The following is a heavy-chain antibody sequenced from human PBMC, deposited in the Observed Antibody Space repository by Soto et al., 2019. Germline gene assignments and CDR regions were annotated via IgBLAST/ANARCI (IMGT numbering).Heavy chain of an antibody. CDR3: ARGDDQPFDY. J-gene: IGHJ4*02. CDR1: GFTFDDYA. Sequence: GGSLRLSCAASGFTFDDYAMRWVRQAPGKGLEWVSGISWNSGSIGYADSVKGRFTISRDNAKNSLYLQMNSLRSDDTAVYYCARGDDQPFDYWGQGTLDTVSS. D-gene: IGHD3-16*01. CDR2: ISWNSGSI. V-gene: IGHV3-9*01.